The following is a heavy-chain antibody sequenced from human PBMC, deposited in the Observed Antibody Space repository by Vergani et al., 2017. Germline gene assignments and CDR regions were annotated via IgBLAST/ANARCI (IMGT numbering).Heavy chain of an antibody. J-gene: IGHJ4*02. CDR3: ARHTTYTDS. D-gene: IGHD1-1*01. V-gene: IGHV5-51*01. CDR1: EYSFGNYW. Sequence: EVELVQPGPEMRKPGESLKISCKGSEYSFGNYWIGWVRQMPGKGLEWMGIIYPADSDTRYSPSFQGQVTISADKSISTAFRQWDSLKASDTALYYCARHTTYTDSWGQGTLVTVSS. CDR2: IYPADSDT.